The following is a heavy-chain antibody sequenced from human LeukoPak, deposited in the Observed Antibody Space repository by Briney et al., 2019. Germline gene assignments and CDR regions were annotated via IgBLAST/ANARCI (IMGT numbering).Heavy chain of an antibody. CDR1: GYSFIDYW. D-gene: IGHD3-16*01. Sequence: GESLRISCRRSGYSFIDYWIAWVRQMPGKGLEWMGIIYPGDSDTRYSPSFQGQVTISADKSISTAYLQWSSLKASDTAMYYCARQDGDYFDYWGQGTLVTVSS. CDR3: ARQDGDYFDY. J-gene: IGHJ4*02. CDR2: IYPGDSDT. V-gene: IGHV5-51*01.